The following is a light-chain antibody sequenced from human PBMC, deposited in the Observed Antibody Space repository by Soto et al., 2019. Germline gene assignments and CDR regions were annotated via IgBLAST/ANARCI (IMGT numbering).Light chain of an antibody. CDR1: QTISSW. J-gene: IGKJ1*01. CDR3: QQSYVTPPT. CDR2: KTS. Sequence: GYRVPIPCRASQTISSWLAWYQQKPGKAPKLLMYKTSSLESGVPSRFSGSRSGTEFTLTISSLQPDDFATYFCQQSYVTPPTFGQGTKVDIK. V-gene: IGKV1-5*03.